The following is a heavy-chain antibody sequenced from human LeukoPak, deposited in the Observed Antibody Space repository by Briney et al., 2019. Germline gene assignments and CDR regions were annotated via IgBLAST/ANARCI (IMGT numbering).Heavy chain of an antibody. CDR3: ARVYYDSSGYYFDY. V-gene: IGHV4-59*01. D-gene: IGHD3-22*01. CDR1: GGSISSYY. J-gene: IGHJ4*02. CDR2: IYYSGST. Sequence: SETLSLTCTVSGGSISSYYWSWIRQPPGKGLEWVGYIYYSGSTNYNPSLKSRVTISVDTSKNQFSLKLSSVTAADTAVYYCARVYYDSSGYYFDYWGQGTLVTVSS.